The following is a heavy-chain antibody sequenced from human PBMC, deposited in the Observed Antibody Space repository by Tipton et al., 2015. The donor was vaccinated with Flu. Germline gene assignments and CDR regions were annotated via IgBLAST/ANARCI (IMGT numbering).Heavy chain of an antibody. J-gene: IGHJ4*02. Sequence: GLVKPSGTLSLTCAVSGGSISSSNWWSWVRQPPGKGLEWIGEIYHSGSTNYNPSLKSRVTISVDKSKNQFSLKLSSVTAADTAVYCCARGPWWDEHSYGYLGAFASWGQGTLVTVSS. CDR2: IYHSGST. V-gene: IGHV4-4*01. D-gene: IGHD5-18*01. CDR3: ARGPWWDEHSYGYLGAFAS. CDR1: GGSISSSNW.